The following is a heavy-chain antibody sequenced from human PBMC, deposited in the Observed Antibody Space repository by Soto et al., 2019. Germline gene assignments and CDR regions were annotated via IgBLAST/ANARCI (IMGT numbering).Heavy chain of an antibody. CDR3: AKDLKELSSSPHSHGMDV. Sequence: GGSLRLSCAASGFTFSSYAMSWVRQAPGKGLEWVSAISGSGGSTYYADSVKGRFTISRDNSKNTLYLQMNSLRAEDTAVYYCAKDLKELSSSPHSHGMDVWGQGTTVTVSS. CDR1: GFTFSSYA. D-gene: IGHD6-6*01. V-gene: IGHV3-23*01. J-gene: IGHJ6*02. CDR2: ISGSGGST.